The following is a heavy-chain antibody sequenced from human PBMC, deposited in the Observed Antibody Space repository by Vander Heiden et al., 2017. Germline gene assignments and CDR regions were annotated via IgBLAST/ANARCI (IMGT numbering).Heavy chain of an antibody. Sequence: EVQLLESGGGLVQPGGSLRLSCAASGFTFSSYAMGWVRQAPGKGLEWVSAISGSGGSTYYADSVKGRFTISRDNSKNTLYLQMNSLRAEDTAVYYCAKEPNYYDSSGYLPYGMDVWGQGTTVTVSS. J-gene: IGHJ6*02. V-gene: IGHV3-23*01. CDR2: ISGSGGST. CDR1: GFTFSSYA. D-gene: IGHD3-22*01. CDR3: AKEPNYYDSSGYLPYGMDV.